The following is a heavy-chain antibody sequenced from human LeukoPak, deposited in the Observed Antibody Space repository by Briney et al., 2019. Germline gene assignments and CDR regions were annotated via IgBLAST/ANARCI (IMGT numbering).Heavy chain of an antibody. CDR2: INHSGST. CDR3: ARERTGTTDDRIDY. CDR1: GGSFSGYY. Sequence: SETLSLTCAVYGGSFSGYYWSWIRQPPGKGLEWIGEINHSGSTNCNPSLKSRVTISVDTSKNQFSLKLSSVTAADTAVYYCARERTGTTDDRIDYWGQGTLVTVSS. D-gene: IGHD1-1*01. V-gene: IGHV4-34*01. J-gene: IGHJ4*02.